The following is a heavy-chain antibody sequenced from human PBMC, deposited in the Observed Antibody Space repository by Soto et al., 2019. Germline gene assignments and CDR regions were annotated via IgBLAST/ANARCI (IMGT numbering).Heavy chain of an antibody. V-gene: IGHV3-23*01. CDR2: ISGSGGST. CDR1: GFTFSSYA. D-gene: IGHD6-6*01. Sequence: GESLKISCAASGFTFSSYAMSWVRQAPGKGLEWVSAISGSGGSTYYADSVKGRFTISRDNSKNTLYLQMNSLRAEDTAVYYCAKDMYSSSSLVGYFDYWGQGTLVTVSS. J-gene: IGHJ4*02. CDR3: AKDMYSSSSLVGYFDY.